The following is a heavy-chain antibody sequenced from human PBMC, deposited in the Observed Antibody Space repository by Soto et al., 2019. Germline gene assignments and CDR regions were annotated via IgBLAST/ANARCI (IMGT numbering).Heavy chain of an antibody. CDR3: ARDRGKEAGLDY. CDR2: IIAYNRTT. V-gene: IGHV1-18*01. J-gene: IGHJ4*02. D-gene: IGHD6-25*01. Sequence: QVQLVQSGAEVKKPGASVKVSCKASGYTFTSYGISWVRQAPGQGLEWMGGIIAYNRTTNYAQKLQGRVTITTDTSTSAAYMERRSRRSDATAVYYCARDRGKEAGLDYWGQGTLVTVSS. CDR1: GYTFTSYG.